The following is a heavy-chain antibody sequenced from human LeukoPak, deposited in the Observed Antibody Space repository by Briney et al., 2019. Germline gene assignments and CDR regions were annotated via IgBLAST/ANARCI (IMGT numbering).Heavy chain of an antibody. CDR2: TKPDGTAE. CDR3: ARDGGLHTNFDY. CDR1: GFNFRNYW. D-gene: IGHD2-15*01. V-gene: IGHV3-7*01. Sequence: GGSLRLSCAASGFNFRNYWKGWVRQAPGKGLEWVANTKPDGTAEYYADSVRGRFTTSRDNANNFLYLQMNSLRGEDTAVYYCARDGGLHTNFDYWGQGTLVTVSS. J-gene: IGHJ4*02.